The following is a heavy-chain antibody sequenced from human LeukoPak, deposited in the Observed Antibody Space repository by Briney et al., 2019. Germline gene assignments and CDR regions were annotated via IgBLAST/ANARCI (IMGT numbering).Heavy chain of an antibody. D-gene: IGHD6-19*01. CDR1: GYTFTTYG. CDR3: ARDLETSSGWFNGLVGF. CDR2: ISGYNGNT. J-gene: IGHJ4*02. Sequence: ASVKVSCKASGYTFTTYGITWVRQAPGQGLEWMGWISGYNGNTYYAQKLQGRVTMTTDTSTSTAYMELRSLRSDDMGVYYCARDLETSSGWFNGLVGFWGQGTLVTVSS. V-gene: IGHV1-18*03.